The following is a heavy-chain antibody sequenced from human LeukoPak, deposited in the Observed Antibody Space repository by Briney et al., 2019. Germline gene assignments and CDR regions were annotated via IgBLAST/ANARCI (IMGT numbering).Heavy chain of an antibody. CDR3: AKDRRFGELLFRYSGYYFDY. CDR2: ISGSGGST. V-gene: IGHV3-23*01. CDR1: GFTFSSYA. D-gene: IGHD3-10*01. Sequence: GGSLRLSCAASGFTFSSYAMSWVRQAPGKGLEWVSAISGSGGSTYYADSVKGRFTISRDNSKNTLYLQMNSLRAEDTAVYYCAKDRRFGELLFRYSGYYFDYWGQGTLVTVSS. J-gene: IGHJ4*02.